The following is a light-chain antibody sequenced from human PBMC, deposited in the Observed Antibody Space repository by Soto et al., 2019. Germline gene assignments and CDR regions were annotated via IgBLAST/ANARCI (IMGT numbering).Light chain of an antibody. V-gene: IGKV3-15*01. J-gene: IGKJ1*01. Sequence: EIVMTHSPATLSVSPGERATLSCRASQSVSSNLAWYQQKPGQAPRLLIYGTSTRATGIPARFSGSGSGTDFTLTISSLQSEDFAVYYCQQYNNWPPTFGQGTKVDI. CDR3: QQYNNWPPT. CDR1: QSVSSN. CDR2: GTS.